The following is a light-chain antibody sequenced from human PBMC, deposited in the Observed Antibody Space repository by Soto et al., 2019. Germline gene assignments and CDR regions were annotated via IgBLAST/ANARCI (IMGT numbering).Light chain of an antibody. J-gene: IGLJ3*02. CDR3: SSYPSGSVL. CDR2: DVS. CDR1: SRDVGNYNF. Sequence: QSVLTEPASVSGSPGQSITVSCTGTSRDVGNYNFVSWYQQHPGKAPKVIIYDVSNRPSGVSDRFSASKSGNTASLTISGLQTEDEAVYSCSSYPSGSVLFGGGTKVTVL. V-gene: IGLV2-14*01.